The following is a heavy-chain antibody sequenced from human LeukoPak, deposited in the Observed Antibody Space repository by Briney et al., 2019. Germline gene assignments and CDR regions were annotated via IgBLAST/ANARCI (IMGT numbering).Heavy chain of an antibody. CDR1: GGSISSSSYY. CDR3: ARLQPSGYAVY. V-gene: IGHV4-39*01. J-gene: IGHJ4*02. D-gene: IGHD5-12*01. Sequence: SETLSLTCTVSGGSISSSSYYWGWIRQPPGKGLEWIGSIYYSGSTYYNPSLKSRVTISVDTSKNQFSLKLSSVTAADTAVYYCARLQPSGYAVYWGQGTLVTVSS. CDR2: IYYSGST.